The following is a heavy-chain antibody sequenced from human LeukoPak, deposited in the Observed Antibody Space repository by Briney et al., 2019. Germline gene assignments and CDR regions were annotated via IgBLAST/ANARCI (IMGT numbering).Heavy chain of an antibody. J-gene: IGHJ4*02. CDR2: ISGSGGST. D-gene: IGHD1-7*01. CDR3: AKIELELRGGFDY. CDR1: GFTFSSYA. Sequence: GGSLRLSCAASGFTFSSYATSWVRQAPGKGLEWVSAISGSGGSTYYADSVKGRFTISRDNSKNTLYLQMNSLRAEDTAVYYCAKIELELRGGFDYWGQGTLVTVSS. V-gene: IGHV3-23*01.